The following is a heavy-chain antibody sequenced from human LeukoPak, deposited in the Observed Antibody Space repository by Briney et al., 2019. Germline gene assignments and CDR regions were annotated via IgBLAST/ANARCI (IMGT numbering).Heavy chain of an antibody. CDR3: ARTTSLTASGYDC. V-gene: IGHV1-8*03. CDR2: MNPYSGDR. CDR1: GYTFTTYH. D-gene: IGHD4-17*01. J-gene: IGHJ4*02. Sequence: AAVKVSCKTSGYTFTTYHINWVRQASGQGLEWLGWMNPYSGDRGYAQRFQGRLSITSDTSISTAYMELGSLKSDDTAVYFCARTTSLTASGYDCWGQGTLVTVSS.